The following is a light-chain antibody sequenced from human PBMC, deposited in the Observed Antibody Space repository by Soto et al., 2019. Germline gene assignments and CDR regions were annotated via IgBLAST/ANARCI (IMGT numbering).Light chain of an antibody. V-gene: IGLV1-40*01. CDR3: QSYDFGLSLHNYV. CDR2: ANN. CDR1: SSNIGAGYD. Sequence: QSALTQPPSVSGAPGQRVTISCTGSSSNIGAGYDVHWYQQFPGTAPRLLIYANNNRPSGVPDRFSGSKSGTSASLAITGLQADDEAEYYCQSYDFGLSLHNYVFGTGTMVTVL. J-gene: IGLJ1*01.